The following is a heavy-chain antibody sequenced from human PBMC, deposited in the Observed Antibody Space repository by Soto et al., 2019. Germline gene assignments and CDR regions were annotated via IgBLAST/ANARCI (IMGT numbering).Heavy chain of an antibody. D-gene: IGHD2-2*01. CDR1: GGTFSSYA. V-gene: IGHV1-69*01. Sequence: QVQLVQSGAEVKKPGSSVKVSCKASGGTFSSYAISWVRQAPGQGLEWMGGIIPIPGTANYAQKFQGRVTITADESTSTAYIELSRLRSEDTAVYYCARSQCSRTSVEIYYYYYYGIDVWGQGNTVTVSS. CDR2: IIPIPGTA. J-gene: IGHJ6*02. CDR3: ARSQCSRTSVEIYYYYYYGIDV.